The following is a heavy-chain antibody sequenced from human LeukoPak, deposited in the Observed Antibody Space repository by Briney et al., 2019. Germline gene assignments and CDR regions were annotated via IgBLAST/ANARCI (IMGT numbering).Heavy chain of an antibody. D-gene: IGHD3-10*01. Sequence: GGSLRLSCAASGFTFSSYAMHWVRQAPGKGLEWVAVISYDGSNKYYADSVKGRFTISRDNSKNTLYLQMNRLRAEDTAVYYCARRLEDYYGSGSGHAFDIWGQGTMVTVSS. CDR3: ARRLEDYYGSGSGHAFDI. CDR2: ISYDGSNK. CDR1: GFTFSSYA. V-gene: IGHV3-30*04. J-gene: IGHJ3*02.